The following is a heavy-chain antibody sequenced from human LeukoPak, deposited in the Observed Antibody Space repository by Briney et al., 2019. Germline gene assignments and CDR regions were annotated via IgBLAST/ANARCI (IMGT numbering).Heavy chain of an antibody. CDR3: ERDPTYDSSGYGAQYYFDY. Sequence: GGSLRLSCAASGFTFSSYEMNWVRQAPGKGLEWVSYISSSGSTIYYADSVKGRFTISRDNAKNSLYLQMNSLRAEDTAVYYCERDPTYDSSGYGAQYYFDYWGQGTLVTVSS. CDR1: GFTFSSYE. V-gene: IGHV3-48*03. D-gene: IGHD3-22*01. J-gene: IGHJ4*02. CDR2: ISSSGSTI.